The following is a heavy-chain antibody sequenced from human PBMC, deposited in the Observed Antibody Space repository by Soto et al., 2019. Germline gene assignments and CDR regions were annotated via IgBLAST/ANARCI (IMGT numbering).Heavy chain of an antibody. CDR1: GGSMNSGGYC. J-gene: IGHJ4*02. Sequence: QVQLQESGPGLVKPSQTLSLTCTVSGGSMNSGGYCWNWIRQHPGEGLEWIGCISYGGTTSYNPSLKSRGTISVATPKNQFSLKLSSVTAADTAVYYCSRGILVWGQGTLITVSS. D-gene: IGHD2-15*01. V-gene: IGHV4-31*03. CDR2: ISYGGTT. CDR3: SRGILV.